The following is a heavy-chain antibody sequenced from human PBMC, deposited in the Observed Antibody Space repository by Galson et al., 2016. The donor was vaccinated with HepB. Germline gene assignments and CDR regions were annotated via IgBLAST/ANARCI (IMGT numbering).Heavy chain of an antibody. V-gene: IGHV3-53*01. J-gene: IGHJ4*02. CDR2: IYTGGST. Sequence: SLRLSCAASGFTVSSSYMSWVRQAPGKGLEWVSFIYTGGSTYYADSVKGRFTISRDNSKNTLYLQMNSLRAEDTAMYNCARESSAWDPYWGQGTLVTVSS. CDR1: GFTVSSSY. D-gene: IGHD3-22*01. CDR3: ARESSAWDPY.